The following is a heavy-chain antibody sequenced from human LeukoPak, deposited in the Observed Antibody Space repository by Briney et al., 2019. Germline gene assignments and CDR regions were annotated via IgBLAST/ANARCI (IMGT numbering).Heavy chain of an antibody. V-gene: IGHV4-61*02. Sequence: SETLSLTCTVSGGSISSGSYYWSWIRQPAGKGLEWIGRIYTSGSTNYNPSLKSRVTISVDTSKNQFSLKLSSVTAADTAVYYCARDYYDLWSGPLPPHYYYYYMDVWGKGTTVTVSS. CDR2: IYTSGST. D-gene: IGHD3-3*01. CDR3: ARDYYDLWSGPLPPHYYYYYMDV. CDR1: GGSISSGSYY. J-gene: IGHJ6*03.